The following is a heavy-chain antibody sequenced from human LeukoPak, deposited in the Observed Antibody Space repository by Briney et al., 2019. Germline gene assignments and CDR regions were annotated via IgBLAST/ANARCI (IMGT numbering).Heavy chain of an antibody. CDR3: ARGVDFWSGSPYFDF. D-gene: IGHD3-3*01. CDR2: IYPGDPET. V-gene: IGHV5-51*01. J-gene: IGHJ4*02. Sequence: GESLKISCKASGYSFNSYYIAWVRPMPGKGLEWMGMIYPGDPETRYSPSFQGHVTISLDRSITTAYLQFSSLKASDTAMYYCARGVDFWSGSPYFDFWGQGTLVTVSS. CDR1: GYSFNSYY.